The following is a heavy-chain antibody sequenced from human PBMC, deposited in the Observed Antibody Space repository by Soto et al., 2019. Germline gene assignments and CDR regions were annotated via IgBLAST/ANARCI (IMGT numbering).Heavy chain of an antibody. CDR1: GGSISSYY. V-gene: IGHV4-59*01. Sequence: QVQLQESGPGLVKPSGTLSLTCTVSGGSISSYYWSWIRQPPGKGLEWIGYIYYSGSTNYNPSLRSRVTISVDTSKSQYYLKLRSVTAADTAVYYCARANYCGGDCFDFYYWGQGTLVTASS. J-gene: IGHJ4*02. CDR3: ARANYCGGDCFDFYY. CDR2: IYYSGST. D-gene: IGHD2-21*02.